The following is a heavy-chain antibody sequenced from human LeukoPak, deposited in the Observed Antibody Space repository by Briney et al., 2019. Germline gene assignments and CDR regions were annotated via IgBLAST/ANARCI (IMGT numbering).Heavy chain of an antibody. CDR3: ARERPFQPSSFRSGRQRGYFDY. J-gene: IGHJ4*02. Sequence: GASVEVSCKASGYTFTSYYMHWVRQAPGQGLEWMGIINPSGGSTSYAQKFQGRVTMTRDTSTSTVYMELSSLRSEDTAVYYCARERPFQPSSFRSGRQRGYFDYWGQGTLVTVSS. CDR2: INPSGGST. D-gene: IGHD1-26*01. CDR1: GYTFTSYY. V-gene: IGHV1-46*01.